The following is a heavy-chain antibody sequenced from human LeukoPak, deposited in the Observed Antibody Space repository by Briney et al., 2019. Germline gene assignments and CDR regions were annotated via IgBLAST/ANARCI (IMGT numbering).Heavy chain of an antibody. Sequence: VGSLRLSSGASGFTFTDDWMTGVRQAPRKGLEWVANVNEDGSKQKYLDAVEGRFTISRDNAKNSVCLQMDSVRVEETAVYLCARGRGWIDPWGQGTLVAVSS. CDR3: ARGRGWIDP. CDR2: VNEDGSKQ. D-gene: IGHD5-24*01. J-gene: IGHJ5*02. V-gene: IGHV3-7*01. CDR1: GFTFTDDW.